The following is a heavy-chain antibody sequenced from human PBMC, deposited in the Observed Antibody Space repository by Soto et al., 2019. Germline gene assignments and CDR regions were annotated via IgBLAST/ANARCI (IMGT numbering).Heavy chain of an antibody. CDR2: ISYDGSNK. V-gene: IGHV3-30-3*01. D-gene: IGHD1-1*01. J-gene: IGHJ6*02. CDR3: ARELERHSYYYYYGMDV. Sequence: QVQLVESGGGVVQPGRSLRLSCAASGFTFSSYAMHWVRQAPDKGLEWVAVISYDGSNKYYADSVKGRFTISRDNSKNTLYLQMNSLRAEDTAVYYCARELERHSYYYYYGMDVWGQGTTVTVSS. CDR1: GFTFSSYA.